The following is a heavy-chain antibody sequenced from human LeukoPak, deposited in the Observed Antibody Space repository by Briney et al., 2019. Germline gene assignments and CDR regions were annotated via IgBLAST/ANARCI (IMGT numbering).Heavy chain of an antibody. V-gene: IGHV4-59*08. CDR2: IYYIGST. Sequence: GSLRLSCAASGFSFSGYAMRWVRQAPGKGLEWIGYIYYIGSTSYSPSLKGCVTFSVDSSKNQFSLKVASVTAADTAVYYCARQAQCSGATCNPFDFWGQGTLVTVSS. J-gene: IGHJ4*02. CDR1: GFSFSGYA. CDR3: ARQAQCSGATCNPFDF. D-gene: IGHD2-15*01.